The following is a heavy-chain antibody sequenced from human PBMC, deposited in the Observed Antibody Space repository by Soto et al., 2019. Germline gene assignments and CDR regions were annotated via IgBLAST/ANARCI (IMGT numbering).Heavy chain of an antibody. CDR1: GFRYSNSA. Sequence: SVKVSCKASGFRYSNSAVQWVRQALGQGLEWIGWIIVGGGNTNYAEKVQERVTITRDMSTSTAYMELSSLRPEDTAVYYCVAELYRDGSRCSFDIWGQGTMVTVSS. CDR2: IIVGGGNT. D-gene: IGHD3-10*02. J-gene: IGHJ4*03. CDR3: VAELYRDGSRCSFDI. V-gene: IGHV1-58*01.